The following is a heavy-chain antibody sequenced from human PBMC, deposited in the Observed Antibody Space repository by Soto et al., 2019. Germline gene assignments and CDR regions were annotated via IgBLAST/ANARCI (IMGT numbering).Heavy chain of an antibody. V-gene: IGHV1-3*05. D-gene: IGHD2-8*01. Sequence: QVQLVQSGSEEKKPGASVRVSCKASGYTFTSFAIHWVRQAPGHRLECMGGINVGNGNTKYSQKFQGRVTITRDTSASTAYMELSSLRSEDTAVYYCARGGVYSLFDYWGQGTLVTVSS. CDR3: ARGGVYSLFDY. CDR2: INVGNGNT. J-gene: IGHJ4*02. CDR1: GYTFTSFA.